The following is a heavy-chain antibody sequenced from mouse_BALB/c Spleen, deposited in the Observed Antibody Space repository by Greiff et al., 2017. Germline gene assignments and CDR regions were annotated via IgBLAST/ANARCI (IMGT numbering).Heavy chain of an antibody. J-gene: IGHJ2*01. CDR3: TRGEYSFGY. CDR2: INPSNGGT. V-gene: IGHV1S81*02. CDR1: GYTFTSYY. Sequence: QVQLKESGAELVKPGASVKLSCKASGYTFTSYYMYWVKQRPGQGLEWIGEINPSNGGTNYNEKFKGEATMTVDKSSSTAYMQLSSLTSEDSAVFYCTRGEYSFGYRGQGTPLTVPS.